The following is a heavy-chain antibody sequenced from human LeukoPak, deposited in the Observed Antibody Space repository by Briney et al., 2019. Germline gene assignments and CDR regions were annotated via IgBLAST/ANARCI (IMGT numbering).Heavy chain of an antibody. Sequence: GGSLRLSCAASGFTFSSYSMNWVRQAPGKGLEWVSYISSSSSTIYYADSVKGRFTISRDNSKNTLYLQMNSLRAEDTAVYYCARVASGGDYVYGDAFDIWGQGTMVTVSS. V-gene: IGHV3-48*01. D-gene: IGHD4-17*01. CDR1: GFTFSSYS. CDR2: ISSSSSTI. CDR3: ARVASGGDYVYGDAFDI. J-gene: IGHJ3*02.